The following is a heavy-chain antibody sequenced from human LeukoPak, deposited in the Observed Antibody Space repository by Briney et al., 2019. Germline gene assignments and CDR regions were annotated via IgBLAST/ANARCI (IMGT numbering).Heavy chain of an antibody. CDR1: GGSISSYY. V-gene: IGHV4-4*07. Sequence: PSETLSLTCTVSGGSISSYYWSWIRQPAGKGLEWIGRIYTSGSTNYNPSLKSRVTISVDKSKNQFSLKLSPVTAADTAVYYCARTLRGVTLDYWGQGTLVTVSS. CDR3: ARTLRGVTLDY. D-gene: IGHD3-10*01. J-gene: IGHJ4*02. CDR2: IYTSGST.